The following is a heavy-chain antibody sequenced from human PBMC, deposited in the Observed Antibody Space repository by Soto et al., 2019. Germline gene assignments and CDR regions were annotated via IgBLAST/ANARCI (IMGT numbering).Heavy chain of an antibody. CDR1: GFNFSNYA. V-gene: IGHV3-30-3*01. CDR2: ISYNGFNK. Sequence: PGGSLRLSCAGSGFNFSNYAIHWVRQAPGKGLEWLAIISYNGFNKYYTDAVRGRFSISRDNTKNSVFLEMRSLETDDTAVYYCARDRNVPGYGDYPDSIDMWGQGTMVTVSS. CDR3: ARDRNVPGYGDYPDSIDM. J-gene: IGHJ3*02. D-gene: IGHD4-17*01.